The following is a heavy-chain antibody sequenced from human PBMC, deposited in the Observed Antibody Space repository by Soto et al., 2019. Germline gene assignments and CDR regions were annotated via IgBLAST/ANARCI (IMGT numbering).Heavy chain of an antibody. J-gene: IGHJ6*02. CDR2: IDPSDSYT. Sequence: PGESLKISWKGSGYSFTSYWISWVRQMPGKGPEWMGRIDPSDSYTNYSPSFQGHVTISADKSISTAYLQWGSLKASDTAMYYCARHPLPPDSWRCSSTSCYPWIQRWSQWGMDVWGQGTTVTVSS. V-gene: IGHV5-10-1*01. D-gene: IGHD2-2*01. CDR1: GYSFTSYW. CDR3: ARHPLPPDSWRCSSTSCYPWIQRWSQWGMDV.